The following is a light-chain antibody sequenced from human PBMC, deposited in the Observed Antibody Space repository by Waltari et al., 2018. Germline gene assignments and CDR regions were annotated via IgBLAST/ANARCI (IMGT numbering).Light chain of an antibody. Sequence: SSALTQAPAVSVALGQTVRITCQGDILPTCTPTCHHQRPGQAPTLVFFSGSDRPSGIPVRISGSMSGDTASLTITGAQAEDDGYYYCNSRDATTNEVVFGGGTRLTVL. CDR3: NSRDATTNEVV. J-gene: IGLJ2*01. CDR2: SGS. CDR1: ILPTCT. V-gene: IGLV3-19*01.